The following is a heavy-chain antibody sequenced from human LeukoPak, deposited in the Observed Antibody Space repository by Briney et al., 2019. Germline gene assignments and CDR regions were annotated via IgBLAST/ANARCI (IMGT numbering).Heavy chain of an antibody. CDR2: INNYDATT. D-gene: IGHD6-19*01. J-gene: IGHJ6*03. Sequence: GASVKVSCKASGYSFRSYGITWVRQAPGQGLEWMGWINNYDATTNQAEKLQGRVIMTTDASTSTAYMELRRLRSDDTAVYYCARMWSSGWSYYYYYYYMDVWGKGTTVTVSS. V-gene: IGHV1-18*01. CDR1: GYSFRSYG. CDR3: ARMWSSGWSYYYYYYYMDV.